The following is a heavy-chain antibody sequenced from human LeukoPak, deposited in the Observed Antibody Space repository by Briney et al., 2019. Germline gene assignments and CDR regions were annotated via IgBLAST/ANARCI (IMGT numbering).Heavy chain of an antibody. Sequence: GGSLRLSCAASGFTFSSYWMSWVRQAPGKELEWVANIKQDGSEKYYVDSVKGRFTISRDNAKNSLYLQMNSLRAEDTAVYYCARIVLNWCMDYWGQGTLVTVSS. CDR2: IKQDGSEK. J-gene: IGHJ4*02. D-gene: IGHD2-8*01. CDR3: ARIVLNWCMDY. V-gene: IGHV3-7*03. CDR1: GFTFSSYW.